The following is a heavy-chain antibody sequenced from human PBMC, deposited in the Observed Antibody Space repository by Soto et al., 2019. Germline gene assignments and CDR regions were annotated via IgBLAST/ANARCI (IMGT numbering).Heavy chain of an antibody. CDR3: AGGGYYYDSSGYSPRYHFDY. V-gene: IGHV1-69*13. CDR1: GGTFSSYA. J-gene: IGHJ4*02. Sequence: SVKVSCKASGGTFSSYAISWVRQAPGQGLEWMGGIIPIFGTANYAQKFQGRVTITADESTSTAYMELSSLRSEDTAVYYCAGGGYYYDSSGYSPRYHFDYWGQGTLVTVSS. D-gene: IGHD3-22*01. CDR2: IIPIFGTA.